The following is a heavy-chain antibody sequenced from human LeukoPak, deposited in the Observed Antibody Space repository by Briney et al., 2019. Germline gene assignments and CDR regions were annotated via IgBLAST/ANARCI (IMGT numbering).Heavy chain of an antibody. Sequence: ASVKVSCKASGYTFTSYGISWVRQAPGQGLEWMGWISAYNGNTNYAQKLQGRVTMTTDTSTRTAYMELRSLRSDDTAVYYCARDSAMTTYYYDSSGRLGAFDIWGQGTMVTVSS. J-gene: IGHJ3*02. CDR3: ARDSAMTTYYYDSSGRLGAFDI. CDR2: ISAYNGNT. V-gene: IGHV1-18*01. CDR1: GYTFTSYG. D-gene: IGHD3-22*01.